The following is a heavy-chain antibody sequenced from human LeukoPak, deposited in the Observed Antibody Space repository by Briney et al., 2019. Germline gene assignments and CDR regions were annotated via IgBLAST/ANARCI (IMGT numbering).Heavy chain of an antibody. V-gene: IGHV3-21*01. CDR1: GFTFSRYS. J-gene: IGHJ6*02. Sequence: PGGSLRLSCAASGFTFSRYSMNWVRQAPEKGLEWVSSISSSSSYIYYADSVKGRFTISRDNAKNSPYLQMNSLRAEDTAVYYCAKGKSNRWRTTYYYGMDVWGQGTTVTVSS. CDR2: ISSSSSYI. D-gene: IGHD1-1*01. CDR3: AKGKSNRWRTTYYYGMDV.